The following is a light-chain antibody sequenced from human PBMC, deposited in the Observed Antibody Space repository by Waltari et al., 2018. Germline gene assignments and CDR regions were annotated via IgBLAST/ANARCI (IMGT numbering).Light chain of an antibody. CDR3: LQRNNWPPT. CDR1: QSASNS. Sequence: EIILTQSPATLSLSPGDRATLSCRASQSASNSLSWYQQKPGQAPRLLIYNAITRATGTPARFSGSGSGTDFTLTISLEPEDSAVYFCLQRNNWPPTFGGGTTVEIK. V-gene: IGKV3-11*01. CDR2: NAI. J-gene: IGKJ4*02.